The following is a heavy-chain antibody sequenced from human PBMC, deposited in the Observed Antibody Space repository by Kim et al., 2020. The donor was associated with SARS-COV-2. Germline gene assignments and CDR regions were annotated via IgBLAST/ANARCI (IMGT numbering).Heavy chain of an antibody. CDR1: GGTFSSYA. Sequence: SVKVSCKASGGTFSSYAISWVRQAPGQGLEWMGGIIPIFGTANYAQKFQGRVTITADESTSTAYMELSSLRSEDTAVYYCARLSGSYSTVDYWGQGTLVTVSS. V-gene: IGHV1-69*13. J-gene: IGHJ4*02. CDR2: IIPIFGTA. CDR3: ARLSGSYSTVDY. D-gene: IGHD1-26*01.